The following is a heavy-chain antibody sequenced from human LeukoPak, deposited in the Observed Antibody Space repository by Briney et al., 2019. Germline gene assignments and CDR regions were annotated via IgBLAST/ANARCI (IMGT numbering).Heavy chain of an antibody. Sequence: ASVKVSCKASGGTFSSYAISWVRQAPGQGLEWMGRIIPILGIANYAQKFQGRVTITGDKSTSTAYMELSSLRSEDTAVYYCAVKYGSGSYYLDYWGQGTLVTVSS. CDR3: AVKYGSGSYYLDY. D-gene: IGHD3-10*01. V-gene: IGHV1-69*04. CDR2: IIPILGIA. J-gene: IGHJ4*02. CDR1: GGTFSSYA.